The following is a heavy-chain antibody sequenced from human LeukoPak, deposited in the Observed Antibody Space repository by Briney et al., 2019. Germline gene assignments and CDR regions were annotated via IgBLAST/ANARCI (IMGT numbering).Heavy chain of an antibody. CDR1: GYTFTSYA. J-gene: IGHJ4*02. V-gene: IGHV1-3*01. D-gene: IGHD6-19*01. CDR2: INAGNGNT. Sequence: ASVKVSCEASGYTFTSYAMHWVRQAPGQRLEWMGWINAGNGNTKYSQKFQGRVTITRDTSASTAYMELSSLRSEDTAVYYCARGRTQPGSGWGYWGQGTLVTVSS. CDR3: ARGRTQPGSGWGY.